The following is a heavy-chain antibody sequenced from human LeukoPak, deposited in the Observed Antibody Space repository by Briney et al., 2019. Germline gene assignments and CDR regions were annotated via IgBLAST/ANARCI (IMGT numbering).Heavy chain of an antibody. CDR3: ARTELLGSGSYFFDY. CDR1: GFTFSSYW. Sequence: PGGSLRLSCAASGFTFSSYWMSWVRQAPGKGLEWVANIKQVGSEKYYVDSVKGRFTISRDNAKNSLYLQMNSLRAEDTAVYYCARTELLGSGSYFFDYWGRGTLVTVSS. J-gene: IGHJ4*02. CDR2: IKQVGSEK. D-gene: IGHD3-10*02. V-gene: IGHV3-7*01.